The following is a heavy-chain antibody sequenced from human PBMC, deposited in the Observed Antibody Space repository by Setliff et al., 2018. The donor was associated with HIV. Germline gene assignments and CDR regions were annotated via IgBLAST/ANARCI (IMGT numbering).Heavy chain of an antibody. CDR1: GYTFNSYD. CDR2: IDPDKGDT. CDR3: ERVAHRLSGGIDY. J-gene: IGHJ4*02. Sequence: GASVKVSCKASGYTFNSYDVNWVRQATGQGLESMGWIDPDKGDTGYAHNFQGRVIMTRDTSTSTVYMELHWLTSDDTAVYYCERVAHRLSGGIDYRGQGTQVTVSS. V-gene: IGHV1-2*02. D-gene: IGHD2-15*01.